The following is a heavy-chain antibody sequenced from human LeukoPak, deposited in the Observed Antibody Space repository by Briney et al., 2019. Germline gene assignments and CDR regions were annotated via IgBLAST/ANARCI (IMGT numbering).Heavy chain of an antibody. CDR1: GFTFSSYA. Sequence: GGSLRLSCAAPGFTFSSYAMSWVRQAPGKGLEWVSAISGSGGSTYYADSVKGRFTISRDSSKNTLYLQMNSLRAEDTAVYYCAKVSWTWKYYFDYWGQGTLVTVSS. V-gene: IGHV3-23*01. CDR2: ISGSGGST. D-gene: IGHD1-1*01. CDR3: AKVSWTWKYYFDY. J-gene: IGHJ4*02.